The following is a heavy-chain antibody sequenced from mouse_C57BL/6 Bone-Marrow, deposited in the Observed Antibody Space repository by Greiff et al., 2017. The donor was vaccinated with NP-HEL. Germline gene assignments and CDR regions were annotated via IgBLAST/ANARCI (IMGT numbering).Heavy chain of an antibody. Sequence: QVQLKESGAELVKPGASVKMSCKASGYTFTSYWITWVKQRPGQGLEWIGDIYPGSGSTNYNEKFKSKATLTVDTSSSTAYMQLSSLTSEDSAVYYCACVWFAYWGQGTLVTVSA. CDR3: ACVWFAY. J-gene: IGHJ3*01. CDR2: IYPGSGST. V-gene: IGHV1-55*01. CDR1: GYTFTSYW.